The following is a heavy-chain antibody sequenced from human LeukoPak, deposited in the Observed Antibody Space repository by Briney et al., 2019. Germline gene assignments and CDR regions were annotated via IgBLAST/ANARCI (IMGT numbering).Heavy chain of an antibody. Sequence: GGSLRLSCAASGFTFSSYWTSWVRQAPGKGLEWVANIKQDGSDKYYVDSVKGRFTISRDNAKNSLYLQMNSLRAEDTAVYYCARGKGVFGYWGEGTLVTVSS. CDR1: GFTFSSYW. CDR2: IKQDGSDK. CDR3: ARGKGVFGY. J-gene: IGHJ4*02. V-gene: IGHV3-7*01.